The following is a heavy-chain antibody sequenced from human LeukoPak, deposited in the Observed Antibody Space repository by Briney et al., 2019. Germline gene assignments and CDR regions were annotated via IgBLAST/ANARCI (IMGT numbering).Heavy chain of an antibody. CDR1: GFTVSSNY. CDR2: IYSGSST. Sequence: TGGSLRLSRAASGFTVSSNYMSWVRQAPGKGLEWVSVIYSGSSTYYADSVKGRFTISRDNSKNTLYLQMNSLRAEDTAVYYCARARYYYGSGSYGYWGQGTLVTVSS. V-gene: IGHV3-53*01. CDR3: ARARYYYGSGSYGY. D-gene: IGHD3-10*01. J-gene: IGHJ4*02.